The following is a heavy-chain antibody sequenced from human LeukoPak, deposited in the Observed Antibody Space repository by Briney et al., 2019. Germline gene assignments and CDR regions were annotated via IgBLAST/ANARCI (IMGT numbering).Heavy chain of an antibody. CDR1: GFTFSSHW. CDR2: IKSDGSMT. D-gene: IGHD1-26*01. J-gene: IGHJ4*02. V-gene: IGHV3-74*01. CDR3: VRQGTVGEFDY. Sequence: QSGGSLRLSCAASGFTFSSHWMHWVRQAPGKGLVWVSRIKSDGSMTNYADSVKGRFTISRGNAKNTLYVQMNSLSAEDTAVYYCVRQGTVGEFDYWGQGTLVTVSS.